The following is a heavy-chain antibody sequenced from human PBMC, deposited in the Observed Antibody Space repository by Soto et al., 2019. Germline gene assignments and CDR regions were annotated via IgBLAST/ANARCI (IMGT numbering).Heavy chain of an antibody. J-gene: IGHJ5*02. CDR3: ARGSWAAAGSNWFDP. D-gene: IGHD6-13*01. Sequence: QVQLQESGAGLVKPSETLSLTCTVSGGSITSYYCSWIRQPPGKGLEYIGYIYYSGNTIYHPSLKSRVTMSVDTSKNQCSLTLATVTAADTAVYYCARGSWAAAGSNWFDPWGQGTLVTVAS. CDR2: IYYSGNT. V-gene: IGHV4-59*01. CDR1: GGSITSYY.